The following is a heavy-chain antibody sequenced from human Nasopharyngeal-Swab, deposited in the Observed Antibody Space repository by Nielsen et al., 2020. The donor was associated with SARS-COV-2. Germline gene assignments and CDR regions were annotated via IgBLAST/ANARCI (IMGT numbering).Heavy chain of an antibody. D-gene: IGHD3-10*01. CDR1: GFTFSSYS. V-gene: IGHV3-48*02. CDR3: ATDYYGSGSYYNLYYYYGMDV. J-gene: IGHJ6*02. CDR2: ISSSSSTI. Sequence: GESLKISCEASGFTFSSYSMKWVRQAPGKGLEWVSYISSSSSTIYYADSVKGRFTISRDNAKNSLYLQMNSLRDEDTAVYYCATDYYGSGSYYNLYYYYGMDVWGQGTTVTVSS.